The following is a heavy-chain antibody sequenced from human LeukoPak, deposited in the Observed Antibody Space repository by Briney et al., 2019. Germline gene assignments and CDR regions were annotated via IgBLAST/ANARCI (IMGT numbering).Heavy chain of an antibody. Sequence: GASVKVSCKASGYTFTGYYMHWVRQAPGQGLERMGWINPNSGGTNYAQKFQGRVTMTRDTSISTAYMELSRLRSDDTAVYYCAMYYYGSGSQSPFDYWGQGTLVTVSS. D-gene: IGHD3-10*01. CDR3: AMYYYGSGSQSPFDY. CDR2: INPNSGGT. J-gene: IGHJ4*02. V-gene: IGHV1-2*02. CDR1: GYTFTGYY.